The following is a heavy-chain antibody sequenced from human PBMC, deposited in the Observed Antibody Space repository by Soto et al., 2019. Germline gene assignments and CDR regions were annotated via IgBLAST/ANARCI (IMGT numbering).Heavy chain of an antibody. Sequence: EVQLVESGGGLVQPGGSLRLSCAASGFTFTSYNMNWVRQAPGKGLEWVSYIRGSTNSIYYADSVKGRFTISRDNAKNSLYLEINSLRDEDTAVYYCARDGDSSSWSDLDYWGQGTLVTVSS. J-gene: IGHJ4*02. V-gene: IGHV3-48*02. CDR1: GFTFTSYN. D-gene: IGHD6-13*01. CDR2: IRGSTNSI. CDR3: ARDGDSSSWSDLDY.